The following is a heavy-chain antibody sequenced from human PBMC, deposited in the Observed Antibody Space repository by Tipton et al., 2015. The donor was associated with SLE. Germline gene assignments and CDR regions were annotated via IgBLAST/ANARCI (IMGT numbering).Heavy chain of an antibody. CDR2: LYYSGRP. Sequence: LRLSCTVSGGSFTSSNYYWGWIRQPPGKGLEWIGTLYYSGRPYYNPYLESRLTILVDTSKNRFSLELRSVTAADTAFYYCARFSIRDDWFDPWGQGMLVTVSS. CDR1: GGSFTSSNYY. V-gene: IGHV4-39*01. CDR3: ARFSIRDDWFDP. D-gene: IGHD2-21*02. J-gene: IGHJ5*02.